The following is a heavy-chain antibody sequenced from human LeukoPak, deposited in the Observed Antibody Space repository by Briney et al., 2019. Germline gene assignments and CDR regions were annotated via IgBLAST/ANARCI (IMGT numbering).Heavy chain of an antibody. J-gene: IGHJ2*01. CDR1: GGSVSSGGYY. D-gene: IGHD2-2*01. Sequence: PSETLSLTCTVSGGSVSSGGYYWSWIRRPPGRGLEWIGDIYHRGSTSYNPSLKSRISISVDRFKNQFSLKLSFVTAADTAVYYCARAASYCSSSSCFGGYLDLWGRGTLATVSS. V-gene: IGHV4-30-2*01. CDR2: IYHRGST. CDR3: ARAASYCSSSSCFGGYLDL.